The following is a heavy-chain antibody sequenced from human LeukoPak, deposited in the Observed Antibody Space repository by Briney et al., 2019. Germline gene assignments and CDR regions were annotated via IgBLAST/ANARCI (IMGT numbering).Heavy chain of an antibody. CDR1: GFTFSSFA. Sequence: GGSLRLSCAASGFTFSSFAMSWVRQAPGKGLEWVSAIGGSGGSTYYADSVKGRFTISRDNSKNTLYLQMNSLRAEDTAVYYCAKASRTGYSVYWGQGTLVTVSS. V-gene: IGHV3-23*01. D-gene: IGHD3/OR15-3a*01. J-gene: IGHJ4*02. CDR2: IGGSGGST. CDR3: AKASRTGYSVY.